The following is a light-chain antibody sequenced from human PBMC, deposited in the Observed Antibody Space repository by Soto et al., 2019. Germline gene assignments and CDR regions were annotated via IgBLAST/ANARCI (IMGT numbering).Light chain of an antibody. CDR1: QSVSSLY. Sequence: EIWLTQSPGTLSLSPGERATLSWRGSQSVSSLYLACYQQKPCHAPRLLICGASSRATGIPERFSGRGYGTDFTIAISRMKNEDSEVYYCQHYNSYSEAFGQGTQVDIK. V-gene: IGKV3-20*01. CDR2: GAS. CDR3: QHYNSYSEA. J-gene: IGKJ1*01.